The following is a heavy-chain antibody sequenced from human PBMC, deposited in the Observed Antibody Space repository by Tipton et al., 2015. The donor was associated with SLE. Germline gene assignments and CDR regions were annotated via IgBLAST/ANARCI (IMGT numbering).Heavy chain of an antibody. CDR3: ARSDYNWDTWFDP. D-gene: IGHD4-11*01. J-gene: IGHJ5*02. V-gene: IGHV4-39*07. Sequence: TLSLTCTVSGGSISSSSYYWAWIRQPPGKGLEWIASIYYKGRAYYNPSLKSRVTISLDTSKNQFSLNLRSVTAADTAVYYCARSDYNWDTWFDPWGQGTLVTVSS. CDR1: GGSISSSSYY. CDR2: IYYKGRA.